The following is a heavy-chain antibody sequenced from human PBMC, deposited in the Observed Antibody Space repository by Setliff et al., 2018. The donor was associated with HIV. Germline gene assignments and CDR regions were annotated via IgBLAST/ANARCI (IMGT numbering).Heavy chain of an antibody. J-gene: IGHJ4*02. CDR3: AREGEIRLGELSVDY. Sequence: SETLSLTCTVSGYSISSGYYWGWIRQPPGKGLEWIGSIFHSGTTYYNPSLKSRVTMSVDTSENQFSLKLSSVTAADTAVYYCAREGEIRLGELSVDYWGQGTLVTVSS. D-gene: IGHD3-16*02. CDR1: GYSISSGYY. V-gene: IGHV4-38-2*02. CDR2: IFHSGTT.